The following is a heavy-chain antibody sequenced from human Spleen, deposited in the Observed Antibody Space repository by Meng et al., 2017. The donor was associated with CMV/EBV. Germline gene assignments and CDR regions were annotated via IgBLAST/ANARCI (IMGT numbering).Heavy chain of an antibody. CDR1: GGSISSDF. CDR2: IYYSGST. V-gene: IGHV4-59*01. CDR3: ARDAGIGVAGTGFGN. D-gene: IGHD6-19*01. J-gene: IGHJ4*02. Sequence: SETLSLTCTVSGGSISSDFWSWIRQPPGKGLEWIGYIYYSGSTTYNPSLKSRVTISADTSKNHFSLKLTSVTAADTAVYYCARDAGIGVAGTGFGNWGQGTLVTVSS.